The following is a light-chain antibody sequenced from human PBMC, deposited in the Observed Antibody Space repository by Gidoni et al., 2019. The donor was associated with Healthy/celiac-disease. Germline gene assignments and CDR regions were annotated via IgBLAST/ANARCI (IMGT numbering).Light chain of an antibody. J-gene: IGKJ5*01. Sequence: DIVLTQSPGTLSLSPGERATLSCRASQSVSSSYLAWYQQKPGQAPRLLIDGASSRATGIPDRCSGSGSGTDFTLTISRLAPDDFAVYYCQQYGSSPTTFGQGTRLEIK. CDR3: QQYGSSPTT. CDR1: QSVSSSY. CDR2: GAS. V-gene: IGKV3-20*01.